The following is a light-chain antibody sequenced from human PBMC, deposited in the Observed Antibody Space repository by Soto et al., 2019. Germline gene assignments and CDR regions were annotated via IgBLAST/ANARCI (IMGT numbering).Light chain of an antibody. CDR2: DVS. CDR3: CLYAGSYTWV. CDR1: SSDVGGYNY. Sequence: QSALTQPRSVSGSPGQSVTISCTGTSSDVGGYNYVSWYQQHPGKAPKLMIYDVSKRPSGVPDRFSGSKSGNTASLTISGXXXXXXXXXXCCLYAGSYTWVFGGGTK. V-gene: IGLV2-11*01. J-gene: IGLJ3*02.